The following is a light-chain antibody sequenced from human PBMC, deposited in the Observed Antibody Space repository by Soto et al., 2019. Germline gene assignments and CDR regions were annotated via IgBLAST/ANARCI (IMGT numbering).Light chain of an antibody. CDR2: AAS. Sequence: DIQMTQSPSSLSASVGDRVTITCRASQSISSYLNWYQQKPGKAPKLLIYAASSLQCGVPSRFSGSGSATDFTLTISSLQPEDFATYYCQQSYSTPPERWTFGQGTKVEIK. CDR3: QQSYSTPPERWT. J-gene: IGKJ1*01. V-gene: IGKV1-39*01. CDR1: QSISSY.